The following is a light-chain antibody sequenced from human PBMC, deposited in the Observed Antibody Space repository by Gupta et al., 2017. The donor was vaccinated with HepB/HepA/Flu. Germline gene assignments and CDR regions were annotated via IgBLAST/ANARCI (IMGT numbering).Light chain of an antibody. CDR3: QQWANSGWT. V-gene: IGKV3-20*01. Sequence: PGERATLSCRASQPVGNIYVAWYQQKPGQAPRLLIYGASSRAAGITDRFSGSGSGTDFSLTINRLEPEDFAVYYCQQWANSGWTFGQGTKVEIK. J-gene: IGKJ1*01. CDR1: QPVGNIY. CDR2: GAS.